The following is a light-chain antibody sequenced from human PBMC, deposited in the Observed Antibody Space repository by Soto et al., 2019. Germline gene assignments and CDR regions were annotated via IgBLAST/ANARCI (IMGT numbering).Light chain of an antibody. J-gene: IGLJ1*01. CDR2: SNN. CDR1: SSNIGDNA. CDR3: ATWDDSLNGYV. V-gene: IGLV1-44*01. Sequence: QSVLTQPPSASGTPGQRVTISCSGSSSNIGDNAVNWYQQLPGTAPKLLIYSNNQRPSGVPDRFSGSKSGTSASLAISGLQSEDEAYYYCATWDDSLNGYVFGTGTQLTVL.